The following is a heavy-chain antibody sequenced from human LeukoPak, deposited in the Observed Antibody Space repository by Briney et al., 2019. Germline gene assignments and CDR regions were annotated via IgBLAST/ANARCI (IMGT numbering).Heavy chain of an antibody. Sequence: ASVKVSCKASGYTFTSYYMHWVRQAPGQGLEWMGIINPSGGSTSYAQKFQGRVTMTRDTSTSTVYMELSSLRSEDTAVYYCARDTNPSYSGWYNLPDYWGQGILVTVSS. V-gene: IGHV1-46*01. CDR1: GYTFTSYY. CDR3: ARDTNPSYSGWYNLPDY. J-gene: IGHJ4*02. D-gene: IGHD6-19*01. CDR2: INPSGGST.